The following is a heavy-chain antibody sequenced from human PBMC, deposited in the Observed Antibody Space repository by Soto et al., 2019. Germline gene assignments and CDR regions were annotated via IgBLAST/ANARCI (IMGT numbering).Heavy chain of an antibody. CDR2: IIPIFGTA. J-gene: IGHJ6*02. CDR3: ARAGDYYDSSGYYYYYYGMDV. D-gene: IGHD3-22*01. CDR1: GGTFSSYA. V-gene: IGHV1-69*13. Sequence: ASVKVSCKASGGTFSSYAISWVRQAPGQGLEWMGGIIPIFGTANYAQKFQGRVTITADESTSTAYMELSSLRSEDTAVYYCARAGDYYDSSGYYYYYYGMDVWGQGTTVTVSS.